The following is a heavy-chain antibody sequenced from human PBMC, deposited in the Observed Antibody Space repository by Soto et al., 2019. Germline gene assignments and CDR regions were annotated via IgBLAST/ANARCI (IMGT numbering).Heavy chain of an antibody. CDR2: TYYKSKWFN. D-gene: IGHD3-10*01. CDR1: GDSVSRNSDP. J-gene: IGHJ4*02. CDR3: ARGAMYGSGSYSVFDY. V-gene: IGHV6-1*01. Sequence: SQTLSLTCDISGDSVSRNSDPWGWIRQSPSRGLEWLGRTYYKSKWFNDYAIPVKSRMTINPDTSKNQFFLHLNSVTPEDTAVYYCARGAMYGSGSYSVFDYWGQGIPVTVSS.